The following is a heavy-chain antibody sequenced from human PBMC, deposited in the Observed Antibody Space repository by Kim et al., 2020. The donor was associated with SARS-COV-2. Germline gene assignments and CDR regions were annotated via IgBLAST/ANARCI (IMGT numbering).Heavy chain of an antibody. J-gene: IGHJ6*02. CDR3: VRGSGSYGYGMGV. Sequence: GGSLRLSCAASGFTFSSYWMHWVRQAPGTGLVWVSRINNDGVDTIYADFVKGRFTISRDNAKNTLYLQMNSLRVEDTAVYFCVRGSGSYGYGMGVWGQGTPDNVSS. V-gene: IGHV3-74*01. CDR2: INNDGVDT. CDR1: GFTFSSYW. D-gene: IGHD3-3*01.